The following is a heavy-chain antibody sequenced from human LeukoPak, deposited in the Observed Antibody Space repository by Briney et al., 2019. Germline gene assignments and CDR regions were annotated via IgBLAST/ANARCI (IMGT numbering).Heavy chain of an antibody. V-gene: IGHV3-21*01. J-gene: IGHJ4*02. D-gene: IGHD5-12*01. CDR1: GFTFGTYS. Sequence: GGSLSLSCAASGFTFGTYSMNWLRLAPGKGLEWVSSISPDSNYKYYVDSVKGRFTISRDNAKSSLYLQMNSLRAEDTAVYYCVRGGYRGFDYEYWGQGTLVTVSS. CDR2: ISPDSNYK. CDR3: VRGGYRGFDYEY.